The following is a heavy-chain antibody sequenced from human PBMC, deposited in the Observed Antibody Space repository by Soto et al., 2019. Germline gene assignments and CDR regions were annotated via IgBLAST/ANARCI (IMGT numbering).Heavy chain of an antibody. Sequence: SETLSLTCSVSGGSVSSGTSYWTWIRQPPGKGLEWIGYVYNSGSTTYNPSLKGRVTISVDTSKSQFSLKLNSVTAADTAVYFCARANYFALWSGYPGAMDVWGQGTTVTVAS. D-gene: IGHD3-3*01. V-gene: IGHV4-61*01. CDR1: GGSVSSGTSY. CDR3: ARANYFALWSGYPGAMDV. J-gene: IGHJ6*02. CDR2: VYNSGST.